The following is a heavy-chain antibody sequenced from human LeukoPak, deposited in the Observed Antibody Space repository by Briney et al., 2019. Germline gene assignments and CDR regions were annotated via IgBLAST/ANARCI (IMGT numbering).Heavy chain of an antibody. CDR1: GFTVSSNY. D-gene: IGHD5-18*01. CDR2: IRSDGYHT. CDR3: ARGAYSYGPPPHFDY. V-gene: IGHV3-30*02. Sequence: GGSLRLSCAASGFTVSSNYMHWVRQAPGKGLEWVAFIRSDGYHTYYADSVKGRFTITGDNAKNSLYLQMNSLRAEDTAVYYCARGAYSYGPPPHFDYWGQGTLVTVSS. J-gene: IGHJ4*02.